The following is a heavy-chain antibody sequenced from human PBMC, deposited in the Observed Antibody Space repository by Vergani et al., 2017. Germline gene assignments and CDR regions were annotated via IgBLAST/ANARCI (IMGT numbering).Heavy chain of an antibody. D-gene: IGHD2-21*01. V-gene: IGHV3-33*01. J-gene: IGHJ6*02. CDR3: AREGGAVWWPSAYYYYGMDV. CDR2: IWYDGSNK. CDR1: GFTFSSYG. Sequence: QVQLVESGGGVVQPGRSLRLSCAASGFTFSSYGMHWVRQAPGKGLEWVAVIWYDGSNKYYADSVKGRFTISRDNSKNTLYLQMNSLRAEDTAVYYCAREGGAVWWPSAYYYYGMDVWGQGTTVTVSS.